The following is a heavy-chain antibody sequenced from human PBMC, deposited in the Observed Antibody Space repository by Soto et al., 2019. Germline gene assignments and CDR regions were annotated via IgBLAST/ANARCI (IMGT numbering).Heavy chain of an antibody. CDR3: VRWSYLDY. D-gene: IGHD3-3*01. V-gene: IGHV3-23*01. J-gene: IGHJ4*02. CDR1: GFSFGSYA. Sequence: DVQLWESGGGLVQPGGSLRLSCVASGFSFGSYALSWVRQAPGKGLEWVSTISGSDGKTFYADAVKGRFSISRDTSQNTLYLQMNSLRADDTAIYYCVRWSYLDYWGQGTRVTVSS. CDR2: ISGSDGKT.